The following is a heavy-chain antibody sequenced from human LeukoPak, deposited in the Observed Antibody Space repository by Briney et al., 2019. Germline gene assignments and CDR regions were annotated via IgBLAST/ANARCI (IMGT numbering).Heavy chain of an antibody. CDR2: IYHSGST. CDR1: GFSLSTSGVG. J-gene: IGHJ4*02. CDR3: ARGRSSGVRTYFDY. Sequence: LVNPTQTLTLTCTFSGFSLSTSGVGVGWIRQPPGKGLEWIGYIYHSGSTYYNPSLKSRVTISVDRSKNQFSLKLSSVTAADTAVYYCARGRSSGVRTYFDYWGQGTLVTVSS. V-gene: IGHV4-30-2*01. D-gene: IGHD3-22*01.